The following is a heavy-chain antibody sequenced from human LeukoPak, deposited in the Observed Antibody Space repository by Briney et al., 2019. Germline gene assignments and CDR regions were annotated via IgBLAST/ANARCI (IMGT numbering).Heavy chain of an antibody. Sequence: SETLSLTCTVSGGSISSYYWSWVRQPPGKGLEWIGYIYYSGSTNYNPSLKSRVTMSVDTSKNQFSLKLSSVTAADTAVYYCARSNGVRGVIPFDYWGQGTLVTVSS. CDR1: GGSISSYY. CDR2: IYYSGST. CDR3: ARSNGVRGVIPFDY. D-gene: IGHD3-10*01. V-gene: IGHV4-59*12. J-gene: IGHJ4*02.